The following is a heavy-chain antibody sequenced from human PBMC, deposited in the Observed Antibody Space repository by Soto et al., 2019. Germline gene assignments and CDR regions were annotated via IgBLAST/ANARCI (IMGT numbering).Heavy chain of an antibody. CDR1: GGSIRRGGYY. CDR3: VREPPQWFGESSPDLLPFEI. V-gene: IGHV4-31*03. D-gene: IGHD3-10*01. J-gene: IGHJ3*02. CDR2: LSYSGST. Sequence: SETLSLTCPVSGGSIRRGGYYWSWIREHSGPGLEWIGHLSYSGSTYYNTSLKSRVTISVDTSRNQFSLELNSVTAADTAVYYCVREPPQWFGESSPDLLPFEIWGQGTLVT.